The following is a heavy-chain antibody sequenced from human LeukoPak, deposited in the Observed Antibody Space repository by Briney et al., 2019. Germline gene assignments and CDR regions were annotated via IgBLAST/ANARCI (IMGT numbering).Heavy chain of an antibody. Sequence: AGGSLRLSCAASGFTFSSSGMHWVRQAPGKGLEWVAFIRYDGNNKYYADSVKGRFTISRDNSKNTLYLQMSSLRAEDTAVYYCARHGGLWFGEFASGDDAFDIWGQGTMVTVSS. CDR3: ARHGGLWFGEFASGDDAFDI. D-gene: IGHD3-10*01. CDR1: GFTFSSSG. V-gene: IGHV3-30*02. J-gene: IGHJ3*02. CDR2: IRYDGNNK.